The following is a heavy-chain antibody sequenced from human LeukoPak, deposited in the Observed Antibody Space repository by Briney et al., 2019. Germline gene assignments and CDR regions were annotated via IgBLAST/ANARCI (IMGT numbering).Heavy chain of an antibody. J-gene: IGHJ4*02. CDR2: ISSSGSTI. CDR3: ARPDSSGYYVDY. V-gene: IGHV3-48*03. D-gene: IGHD3-22*01. CDR1: GFTFSSYE. Sequence: GGSLRLSCAASGFTFSSYEMNWVRQAPGKGLEWVSYISSSGSTIYYADSVKGRFTISRDNAKNSLYLQMNSLRAEDTAVYYCARPDSSGYYVDYWGQGTLVTVSS.